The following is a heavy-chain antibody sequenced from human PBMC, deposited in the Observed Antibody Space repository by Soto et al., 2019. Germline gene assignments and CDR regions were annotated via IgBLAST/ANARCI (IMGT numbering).Heavy chain of an antibody. CDR2: IYHSGST. V-gene: IGHV4-4*02. J-gene: IGHJ4*02. CDR1: GGSISSSNW. Sequence: SETLSITCAVSGGSISSSNWWSWVRQPPGKGLEWIGEIYHSGSTNYNPSLKSRVTISVDKSKNQSSLKLSSVTAADTAVYYCARSYDILTGYPPGYWGQGTLVPVSS. D-gene: IGHD3-9*01. CDR3: ARSYDILTGYPPGY.